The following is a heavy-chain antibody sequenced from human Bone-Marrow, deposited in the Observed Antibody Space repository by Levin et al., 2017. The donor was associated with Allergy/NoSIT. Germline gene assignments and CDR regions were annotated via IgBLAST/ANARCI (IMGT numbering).Heavy chain of an antibody. CDR3: AKEVYYYDSSGYSDAEYFQH. V-gene: IGHV3-23*01. CDR1: GFTFSSYA. Sequence: GESLKISCAASGFTFSSYAMSWVRQAPGKGLEWVSAISGSGGSTYYADSVKGRFTISRDNSKNTLYLQMNSLRAEDTAVYYCAKEVYYYDSSGYSDAEYFQHWGQGTLVTVSS. J-gene: IGHJ1*01. D-gene: IGHD3-22*01. CDR2: ISGSGGST.